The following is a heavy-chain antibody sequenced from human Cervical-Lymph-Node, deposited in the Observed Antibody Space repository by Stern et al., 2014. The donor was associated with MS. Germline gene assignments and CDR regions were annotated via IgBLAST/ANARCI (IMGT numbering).Heavy chain of an antibody. Sequence: EVQLVQSGAEVEKPGDSLKISCKGSGYSFTKSWIGWVRQMPGKGLEWMGFIYPGDSDTRYSPSFQGQVPISAEKSINPAYLQWSSLKASDTAIYYCARLKGSLTRGTYFDFWGQGTLVSVSS. D-gene: IGHD4-17*01. V-gene: IGHV5-51*03. CDR1: GYSFTKSW. J-gene: IGHJ4*02. CDR3: ARLKGSLTRGTYFDF. CDR2: IYPGDSDT.